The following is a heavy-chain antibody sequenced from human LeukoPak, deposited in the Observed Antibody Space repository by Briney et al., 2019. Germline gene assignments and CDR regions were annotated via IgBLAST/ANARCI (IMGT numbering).Heavy chain of an antibody. V-gene: IGHV3-73*01. CDR1: GFTFSGSA. CDR2: IRSKTNNYAT. D-gene: IGHD1-7*01. J-gene: IGHJ4*02. Sequence: PGGSLRLSCAASGFTFSGSALHWVRQASGKGLEWIGRIRSKTNNYATTYAASVTGRFTISRDDAENTAYLQMNSLKTEDTAVYYCTRLSGDNWNYRGNFDSWGQGTLVTVSS. CDR3: TRLSGDNWNYRGNFDS.